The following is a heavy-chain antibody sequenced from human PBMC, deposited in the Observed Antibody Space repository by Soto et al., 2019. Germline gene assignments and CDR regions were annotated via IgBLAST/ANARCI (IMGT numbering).Heavy chain of an antibody. CDR1: GCSISSSSYY. V-gene: IGHV4-39*01. J-gene: IGHJ5*02. Sequence: SETLSLTCTFSGCSISSSSYYWGWIRQPPGKGLEWIGSIYYSGSTYYNPSLKSRVTISVDTSKNQFSLKLSSVTAADTAVYYCAREGYGSGITLFDPWGQGTLVTVSS. D-gene: IGHD3-10*01. CDR3: AREGYGSGITLFDP. CDR2: IYYSGST.